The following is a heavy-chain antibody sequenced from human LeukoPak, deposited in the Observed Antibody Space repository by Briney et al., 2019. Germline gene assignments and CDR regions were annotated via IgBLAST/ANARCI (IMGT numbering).Heavy chain of an antibody. CDR3: AIGGHGYQCQIGH. D-gene: IGHD3-22*01. CDR1: GFTSTDFT. Sequence: GGSLRLARAASGFTSTDFTINSVRQAPGKGLEWVSGIGGVWTNTDYADSVKGRFTISRDNSKNTLTLQMSSLRADDPAVYFCAIGGHGYQCQIGHWGQ. CDR2: IGGVWTNT. J-gene: IGHJ1*01. V-gene: IGHV3-23*01.